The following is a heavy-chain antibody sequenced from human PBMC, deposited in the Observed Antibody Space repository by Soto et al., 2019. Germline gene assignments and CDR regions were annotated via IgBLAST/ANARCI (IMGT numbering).Heavy chain of an antibody. CDR3: ALALGPTTGLDY. V-gene: IGHV4-31*03. J-gene: IGHJ4*02. CDR1: GASITGDHYY. D-gene: IGHD6-19*01. CDR2: IYDSGTT. Sequence: TLSLTCSVYGASITGDHYYWSWMPHVPGKGVEWIGSIYDSGTTKFTPSLTSRLALSVDTSKNQFSLKLSSVTAADAAVYYCALALGPTTGLDYWCPGLLVT.